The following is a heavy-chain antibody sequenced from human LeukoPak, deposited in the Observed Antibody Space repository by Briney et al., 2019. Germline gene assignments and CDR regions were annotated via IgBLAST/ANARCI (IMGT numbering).Heavy chain of an antibody. Sequence: GGSLRLSCAASGFTFSSYWMHWVRQTPGNGLVWVSRIKGDGSDTLYADSVKGRFTISRDNSKNTLYLQTSSLGVDDTAVYYCARASTTVPNLLDYWGQGALVSVSS. D-gene: IGHD4-17*01. CDR1: GFTFSSYW. J-gene: IGHJ4*02. CDR2: IKGDGSDT. V-gene: IGHV3-74*01. CDR3: ARASTTVPNLLDY.